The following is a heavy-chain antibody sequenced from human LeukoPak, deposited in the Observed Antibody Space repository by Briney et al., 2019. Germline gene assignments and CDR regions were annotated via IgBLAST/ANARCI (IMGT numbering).Heavy chain of an antibody. Sequence: TLSLTCTVSVGSISSYYWSWIRQPPGKALEWLARIDWDDDKYYSTSLKTRLTISKDTSKNQVVLTMTNMGPVDTATYYCARIWLTRSYYFDYWGQGTLVTVSS. J-gene: IGHJ4*02. CDR3: ARIWLTRSYYFDY. D-gene: IGHD5-12*01. CDR2: IDWDDDK. V-gene: IGHV2-70*11. CDR1: VGSISSYYW.